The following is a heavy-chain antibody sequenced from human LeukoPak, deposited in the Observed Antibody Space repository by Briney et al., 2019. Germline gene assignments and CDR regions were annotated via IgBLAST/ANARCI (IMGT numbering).Heavy chain of an antibody. Sequence: SETLSLTCTVSGASISIYSWSWIRQPPGQGLEWIGYIYYSGSPNYNPSLKSRVTMSVDASKNQFSLKVSSVIAADTAAYYCAKSNRYCDSASCYEAFDIWGQGTMVTVSS. D-gene: IGHD2-2*01. J-gene: IGHJ3*02. CDR2: IYYSGSP. V-gene: IGHV4-59*01. CDR1: GASISIYS. CDR3: AKSNRYCDSASCYEAFDI.